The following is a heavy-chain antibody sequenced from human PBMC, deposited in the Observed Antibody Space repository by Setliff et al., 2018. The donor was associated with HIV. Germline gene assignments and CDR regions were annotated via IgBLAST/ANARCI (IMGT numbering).Heavy chain of an antibody. CDR3: ARDRSNWNYGKNYMDV. CDR2: INHSGST. J-gene: IGHJ6*03. V-gene: IGHV4-34*01. Sequence: SETLSLTCAVYGGSVSGYYWSGIRQPPGKELEWIGEINHSGSTNYNPSLKSRVTISVDTSKNEFSLKLSSVTSADTAVYYCARDRSNWNYGKNYMDVWGKGTPVTVSS. D-gene: IGHD1-7*01. CDR1: GGSVSGYY.